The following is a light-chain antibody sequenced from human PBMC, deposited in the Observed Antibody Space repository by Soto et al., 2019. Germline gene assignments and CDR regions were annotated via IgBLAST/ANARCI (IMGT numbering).Light chain of an antibody. CDR1: SSDVGGYNY. Sequence: QSALTQPASVSGSPGQSITISCTGTSSDVGGYNYVSWYQQHPGKAPKLMIYDVSNRPSGVSNRFSGSKSGNTASLNISGLQAEDEADYYCSSYSGSSTPVVFGGGTKLTVL. J-gene: IGLJ2*01. CDR2: DVS. CDR3: SSYSGSSTPVV. V-gene: IGLV2-14*01.